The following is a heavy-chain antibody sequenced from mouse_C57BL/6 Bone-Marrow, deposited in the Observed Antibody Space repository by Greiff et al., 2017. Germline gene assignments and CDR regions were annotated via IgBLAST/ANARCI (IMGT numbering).Heavy chain of an antibody. J-gene: IGHJ3*01. D-gene: IGHD1-1*01. Sequence: QVQLQQPGTELVKPGASVKLSCKASGYTFTSYWMHWVKQRPGQGLEWIGNINPSNGGTNYNEKFKSKATLTVDKSSSTAYMQLSSLTSEDSAVYFCARSGYYGRAWFAYWGQGTLVTVSA. V-gene: IGHV1-53*01. CDR1: GYTFTSYW. CDR3: ARSGYYGRAWFAY. CDR2: INPSNGGT.